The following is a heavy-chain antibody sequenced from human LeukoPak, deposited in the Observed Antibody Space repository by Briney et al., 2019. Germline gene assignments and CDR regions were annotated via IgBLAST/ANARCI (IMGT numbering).Heavy chain of an antibody. CDR2: ISYDGSNK. Sequence: GGSLRLSCAASGFTFSSYAMHWVRQAPGKGLEWVAHISYDGSNKHYADSVKGRFTISRDNSKNTLYLQMNSLRAEDTAVYYCARDRYSYGRFFDYWGQGTLVTVSS. CDR1: GFTFSSYA. J-gene: IGHJ4*02. V-gene: IGHV3-30*04. CDR3: ARDRYSYGRFFDY. D-gene: IGHD5-18*01.